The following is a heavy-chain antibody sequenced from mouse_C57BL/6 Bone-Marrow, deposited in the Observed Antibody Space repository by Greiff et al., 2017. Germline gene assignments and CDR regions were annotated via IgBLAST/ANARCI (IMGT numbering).Heavy chain of an antibody. Sequence: DVQLQESGAELVRPGASVKLSCTASGFNIKDDYMHWVKQRPEQGLEWIGWIDPENGDTEYASKFQGKATITADTSSNTAYLQLSSLTSEDTAVYYCTTWDDYRYAMDYWGQGTSVTVSS. CDR2: IDPENGDT. D-gene: IGHD2-4*01. J-gene: IGHJ4*01. CDR3: TTWDDYRYAMDY. CDR1: GFNIKDDY. V-gene: IGHV14-4*01.